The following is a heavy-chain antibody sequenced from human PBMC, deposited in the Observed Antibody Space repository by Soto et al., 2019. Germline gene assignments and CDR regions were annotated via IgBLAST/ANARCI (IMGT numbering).Heavy chain of an antibody. CDR2: ISSDGATA. CDR3: ARVQPAGFPTYFDH. Sequence: PGGSLRLSCAASGFSFSRYWMYWLRQSPGKGLEWVSRISSDGATASLPDSVEGRFAVSRDNAKSEVFLQMNSLRVDDTGVYFCARVQPAGFPTYFDHWGQGVLVTVSS. CDR1: GFSFSRYW. D-gene: IGHD2-21*01. J-gene: IGHJ4*02. V-gene: IGHV3-74*01.